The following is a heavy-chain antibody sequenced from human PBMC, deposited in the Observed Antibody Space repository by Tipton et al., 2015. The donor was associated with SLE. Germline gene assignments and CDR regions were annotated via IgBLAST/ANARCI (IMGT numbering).Heavy chain of an antibody. V-gene: IGHV4-39*07. CDR1: GDSISSSPSF. CDR3: AREQTDAYTYGPNDY. D-gene: IGHD5-18*01. Sequence: TLSLTCTVSGDSISSSPSFWCWIRQTPGKALEWMVTFHDGGRTYSKPSLKSRVTISVDPSKNQFSLKLTSVTAADTSVYYCAREQTDAYTYGPNDYCGQVTLVTFSS. J-gene: IGHJ4*02. CDR2: FHDGGRT.